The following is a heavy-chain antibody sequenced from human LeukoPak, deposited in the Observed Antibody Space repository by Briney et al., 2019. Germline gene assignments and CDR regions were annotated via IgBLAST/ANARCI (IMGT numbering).Heavy chain of an antibody. CDR2: ISGSGGST. D-gene: IGHD1-26*01. V-gene: IGHV3-23*01. CDR3: AKDQYIGSYYYFDY. J-gene: IGHJ4*02. CDR1: GFTFSSYA. Sequence: GGSLRLSCAASGFTFSSYAMSGVREAPGKGLEWGSAISGSGGSTYYADSVKGRFTISRDNSKNTLYLQMNSLRAEDTAVYYCAKDQYIGSYYYFDYWGQGTLVTVSS.